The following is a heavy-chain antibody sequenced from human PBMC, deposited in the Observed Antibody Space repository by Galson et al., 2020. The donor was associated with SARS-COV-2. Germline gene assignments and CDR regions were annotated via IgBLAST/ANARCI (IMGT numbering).Heavy chain of an antibody. CDR1: GFTFNDYA. J-gene: IGHJ2*01. V-gene: IGHV3-23*01. CDR3: AKDRGIRIWYFDL. CDR2: ISGSADKT. D-gene: IGHD5-12*01. Sequence: GGSLRLSCAASGFTFNDYAMSWVRQAPGKGLEWVSSISGSADKTYYADSVRGRFTISRDNSKNILFLQMNSLRAEDTALYYCAKDRGIRIWYFDLWGRGTQVTVSS.